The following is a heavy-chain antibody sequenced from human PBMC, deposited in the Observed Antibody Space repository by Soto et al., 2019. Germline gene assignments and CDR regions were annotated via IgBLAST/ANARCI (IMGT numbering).Heavy chain of an antibody. CDR1: GGTXIGYA. CDR3: ARWSYSSSSYYYYGMDV. D-gene: IGHD6-6*01. CDR2: IIRIFCTA. Sequence: GXSXKVSLQASGGTXIGYAIRLVGQAHGQGLEWMGGIIRIFCTANYAQKFQGRVTITADESTSTAYIELSSLRSEDTAVYYCARWSYSSSSYYYYGMDVWGQGTTVTVSS. V-gene: IGHV1-69*13. J-gene: IGHJ6*02.